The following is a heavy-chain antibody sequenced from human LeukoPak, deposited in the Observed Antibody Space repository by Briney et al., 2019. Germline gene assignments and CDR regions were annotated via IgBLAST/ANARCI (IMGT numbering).Heavy chain of an antibody. V-gene: IGHV4-31*03. Sequence: SETLSLTCTVSGGSISSGGYYWRWIRQHPGKGLEWIVYIYYSGSTYYNPSLKSRVTISVYTSKNQFSLKLSSVTAADTAVYYCARVGVRIFGVVIIRYNWFDPWGQGTLVTVSS. CDR2: IYYSGST. CDR3: ARVGVRIFGVVIIRYNWFDP. CDR1: GGSISSGGYY. J-gene: IGHJ5*02. D-gene: IGHD3-3*01.